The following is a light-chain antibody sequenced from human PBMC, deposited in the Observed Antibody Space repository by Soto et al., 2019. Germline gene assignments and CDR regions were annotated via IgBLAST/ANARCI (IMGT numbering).Light chain of an antibody. CDR3: SSYAGSNNLG. CDR2: EVS. V-gene: IGLV2-8*01. CDR1: SSDVGGYNY. Sequence: QSVLTQPPSASGSPGQSVTISCTGTSSDVGGYNYVSWYRQHPGKAPKLMIYEVSKRPSGVPDRFSGSKSGNTASLTVSGLQAEDEADYYCSSYAGSNNLGFGGGTQLTVL. J-gene: IGLJ2*01.